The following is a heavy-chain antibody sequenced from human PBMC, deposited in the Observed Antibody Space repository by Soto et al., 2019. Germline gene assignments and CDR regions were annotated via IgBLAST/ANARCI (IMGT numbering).Heavy chain of an antibody. CDR2: ISPYNGNT. J-gene: IGHJ4*02. Sequence: QVQLVQSGGEVKKPGASVKVSCKASGYTFSNFGLSWVRQAPGQGLELMGWISPYNGNTNYAQKLQGRLTMTTDTSASTADMELRSLRSDDTAVYYCARDRLGVSVTGGGFDSWGQGTLVTVSS. D-gene: IGHD2-8*01. CDR1: GYTFSNFG. V-gene: IGHV1-18*01. CDR3: ARDRLGVSVTGGGFDS.